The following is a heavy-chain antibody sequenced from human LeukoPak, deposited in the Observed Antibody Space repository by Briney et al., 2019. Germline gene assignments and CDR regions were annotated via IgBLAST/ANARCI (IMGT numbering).Heavy chain of an antibody. CDR1: GFTFDDYT. D-gene: IGHD3-3*01. V-gene: IGHV3-43*01. J-gene: IGHJ4*02. Sequence: RSGGSLRLSCAASGFTFDDYTMHWVPQAPEKGLEWVSLISWDGGSTYYADSVKGRFTISRDNSKNSLYLQMNSLRTEDTALYYCAKGGLRFPLDYWGQGTLVTVSS. CDR2: ISWDGGST. CDR3: AKGGLRFPLDY.